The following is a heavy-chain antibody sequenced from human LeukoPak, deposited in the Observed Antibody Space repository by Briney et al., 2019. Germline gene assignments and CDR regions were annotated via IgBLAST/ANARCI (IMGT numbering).Heavy chain of an antibody. V-gene: IGHV3-33*01. CDR1: GFTFSSYG. D-gene: IGHD3-22*01. CDR2: IRYDGSNK. Sequence: GRSLRLSCAASGFTFSSYGMHWVRQAPGKGLEWVAVIRYDGSNKYYADSVKGRFTISRDNSKNTLYLQMNSLRAEDTAVYYCARLGAPYYYDSSGYYHDYWGQGTLVTVSS. CDR3: ARLGAPYYYDSSGYYHDY. J-gene: IGHJ4*02.